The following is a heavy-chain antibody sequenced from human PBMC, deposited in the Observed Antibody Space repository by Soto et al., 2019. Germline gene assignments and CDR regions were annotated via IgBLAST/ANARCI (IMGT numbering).Heavy chain of an antibody. CDR2: IYYSGST. D-gene: IGHD2-8*01. Sequence: SETLSLTCTVSGGSISSYYWSWIRQPPGKGLEWIGYIYYSGSTNYNPSLKSRVTISVDTSKNQFSLKLSSVTAADTAVYYCARLEGMLPFSYYFDYWGQGTLVTVSS. J-gene: IGHJ4*02. CDR3: ARLEGMLPFSYYFDY. CDR1: GGSISSYY. V-gene: IGHV4-59*01.